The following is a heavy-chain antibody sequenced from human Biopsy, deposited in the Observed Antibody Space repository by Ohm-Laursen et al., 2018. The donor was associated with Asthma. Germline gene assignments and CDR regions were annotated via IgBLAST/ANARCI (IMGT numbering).Heavy chain of an antibody. CDR2: IYSGGTS. CDR1: GFTVSRDH. Sequence: SLRLSCTASGFTVSRDHMFWVRQAPGKGLEWVSVIYSGGTSHTADSVRGRFTISRDFSKNTLHLQMHSLRVEDTAVYYCARGDSSGWSHYYFAYWGQGTLVTVSS. J-gene: IGHJ4*02. CDR3: ARGDSSGWSHYYFAY. V-gene: IGHV3-53*01. D-gene: IGHD6-19*01.